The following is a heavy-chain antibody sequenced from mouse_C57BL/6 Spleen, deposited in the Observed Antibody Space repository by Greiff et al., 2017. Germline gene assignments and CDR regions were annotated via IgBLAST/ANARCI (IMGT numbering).Heavy chain of an antibody. CDR2: IFPGSGST. J-gene: IGHJ4*01. CDR1: GYTFTDYY. CDR3: ARVYYYGSSPYYAMDY. V-gene: IGHV1-75*01. Sequence: QVQLKESGPELVKPGASVKISCKASGYTFTDYYINWVKQRPGQGLEWIGWIFPGSGSTYYNEKFKGKATLTVDKSSSTAYMLLSSLTSEDSAVYFCARVYYYGSSPYYAMDYWGQGTSVTVSS. D-gene: IGHD1-1*01.